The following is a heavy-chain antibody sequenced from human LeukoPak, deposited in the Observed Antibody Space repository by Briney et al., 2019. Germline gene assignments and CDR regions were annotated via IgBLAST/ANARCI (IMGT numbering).Heavy chain of an antibody. D-gene: IGHD6-19*01. CDR3: ARGRWYSSGWYIVSGYYFDY. CDR2: INHSGNP. J-gene: IGHJ4*02. V-gene: IGHV4-34*01. CDR1: GGSFSGYY. Sequence: KPSETLSLTCAVYGGSFSGYYWSWIRQPPGRGLEWIGEINHSGNPHYNPSLKSRVTISVDTSKSQFSLKLSSVTAADTAVYYCARGRWYSSGWYIVSGYYFDYWGQGTLVTVSS.